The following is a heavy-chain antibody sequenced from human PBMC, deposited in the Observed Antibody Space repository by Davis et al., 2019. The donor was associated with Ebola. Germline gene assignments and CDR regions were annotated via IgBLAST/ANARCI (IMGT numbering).Heavy chain of an antibody. CDR3: ARDSGIAARPRGDYYYYYGMDV. D-gene: IGHD6-6*01. CDR1: GYTFTSYG. Sequence: SVKVSCKASGYTFTSYGISWVRQAPGQGLEWMGGIIPIFGTANYAQKFQGRVTITADESTSTAYMELSSLRSEDTAVYYCARDSGIAARPRGDYYYYYGMDVWGQGTTVTVSS. V-gene: IGHV1-69*13. J-gene: IGHJ6*02. CDR2: IIPIFGTA.